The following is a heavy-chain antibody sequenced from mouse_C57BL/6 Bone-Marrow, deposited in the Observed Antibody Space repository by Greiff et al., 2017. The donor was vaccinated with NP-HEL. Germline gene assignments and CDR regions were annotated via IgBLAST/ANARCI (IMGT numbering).Heavy chain of an antibody. D-gene: IGHD2-4*01. CDR2: IRNKANGYTT. CDR1: GFTFTDYY. Sequence: EVKLMESGGGLVQPGGSLSLSCAASGFTFTDYYMSWVRQPPGKALEWLVCIRNKANGYTTEYSAYVKGRFTIYSANSQSILYRKMNALRAEFSATYYCARSIYYDYADDPFYAMDYWGQGTAVTVSS. J-gene: IGHJ4*01. V-gene: IGHV7-3*01. CDR3: ARSIYYDYADDPFYAMDY.